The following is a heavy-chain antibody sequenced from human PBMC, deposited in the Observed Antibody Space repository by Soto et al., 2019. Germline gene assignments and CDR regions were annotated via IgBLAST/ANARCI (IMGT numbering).Heavy chain of an antibody. CDR1: GGSISSYY. CDR2: IYTSGST. J-gene: IGHJ5*02. CDR3: ARGIVVVPAASGGIYNWFDP. D-gene: IGHD2-2*01. Sequence: KPSETLSLTCTVSGGSISSYYWSWIRQPAGKGLEWIGRIYTSGSTNYNPSLKSRVTMSVDTSKNQFSLKLSSVTAADTAVYYCARGIVVVPAASGGIYNWFDPWGQGTLVTVSS. V-gene: IGHV4-4*07.